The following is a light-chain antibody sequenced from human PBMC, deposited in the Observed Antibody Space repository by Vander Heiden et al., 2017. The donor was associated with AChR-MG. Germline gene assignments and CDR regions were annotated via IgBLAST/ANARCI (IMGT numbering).Light chain of an antibody. Sequence: EIVLPQSPGTLALSTGERATLSCRASETVNRSYLAWYQQKPGQAPRLLIYGASTRATGIPVRFSGSGSGTDFTLTISRLEPEDFAVYYCQHDGSSLWTFGQGTKVEIK. J-gene: IGKJ1*01. CDR2: GAS. CDR3: QHDGSSLWT. V-gene: IGKV3-20*01. CDR1: ETVNRSY.